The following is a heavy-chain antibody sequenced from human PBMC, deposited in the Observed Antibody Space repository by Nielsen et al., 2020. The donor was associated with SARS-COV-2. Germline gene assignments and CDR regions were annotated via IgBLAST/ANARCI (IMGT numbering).Heavy chain of an antibody. CDR3: SSPTVAY. CDR1: GFTFSGSA. CDR2: IRSYANEYAT. V-gene: IGHV3-73*01. D-gene: IGHD4-23*01. J-gene: IGHJ4*02. Sequence: GGSLRLSCVASGFTFSGSATHWVRQASGKGLEWLGRIRSYANEYATAYAASVKGRFTISRDDSKNTAYLQMNSLKTEDTAVYYCSSPTVAYWGQGTLVTVSS.